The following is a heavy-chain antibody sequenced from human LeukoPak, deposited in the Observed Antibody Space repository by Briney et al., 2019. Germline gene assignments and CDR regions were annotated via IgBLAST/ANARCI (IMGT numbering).Heavy chain of an antibody. CDR3: ARWSEGDSGYDFFDY. CDR2: IYTSGST. J-gene: IGHJ4*02. D-gene: IGHD5-12*01. V-gene: IGHV4-4*08. Sequence: SETLSLTCTVSGGSISSYYWSWIRQPPGKGLEWIGYIYTSGSTNYNPSLKSRVTISVDKSKNQFSLKLSSVTAADTAVYYCARWSEGDSGYDFFDYWGQGTLVTVSS. CDR1: GGSISSYY.